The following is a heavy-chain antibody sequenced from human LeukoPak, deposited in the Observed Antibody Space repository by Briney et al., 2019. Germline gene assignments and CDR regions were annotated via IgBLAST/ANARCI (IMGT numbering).Heavy chain of an antibody. Sequence: GASVKVSCKASEYILTDYYIFWVRQAPGQGLEWMGWINPNTGGTTYAQKFQDRVTMTRDTSINTAYMELNRLTSDDTAVYYCTREDYWGRGTLVTVSS. CDR2: INPNTGGT. V-gene: IGHV1-2*02. CDR1: EYILTDYY. J-gene: IGHJ4*02. CDR3: TREDY.